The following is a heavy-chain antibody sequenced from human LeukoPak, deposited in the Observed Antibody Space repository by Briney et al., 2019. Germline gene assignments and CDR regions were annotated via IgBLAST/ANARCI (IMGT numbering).Heavy chain of an antibody. CDR1: GGSFSGYY. Sequence: SETLSLTCAVYGGSFSGYYWSWIRQPPGKGLEWIGEINHSGSTNYNPSLKSRVTISVDTSKNQFSLKLSSVTAADTAVYYCARAGYSSSWYGPEFNWFDPWGQGTLVTVSS. CDR2: INHSGST. D-gene: IGHD6-13*01. V-gene: IGHV4-34*01. J-gene: IGHJ5*02. CDR3: ARAGYSSSWYGPEFNWFDP.